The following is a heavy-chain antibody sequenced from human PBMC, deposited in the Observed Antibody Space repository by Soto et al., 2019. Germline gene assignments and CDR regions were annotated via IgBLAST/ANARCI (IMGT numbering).Heavy chain of an antibody. J-gene: IGHJ6*02. CDR2: IIPIFGTA. D-gene: IGHD2-15*01. Sequence: SVKVSCKASGGTFSNYAISWVRQAPGQGLEWMGGIIPIFGTANYAQKFQGIVTITADESTSTAYMELSSLRSEDTAIYYCTRPFDCSGGSYYSGWYYYYGMDVWGQGTTVTVSS. CDR1: GGTFSNYA. CDR3: TRPFDCSGGSYYSGWYYYYGMDV. V-gene: IGHV1-69*13.